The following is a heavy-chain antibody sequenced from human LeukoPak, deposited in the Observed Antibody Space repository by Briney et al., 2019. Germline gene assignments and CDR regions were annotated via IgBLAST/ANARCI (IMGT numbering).Heavy chain of an antibody. CDR3: VRESRGWYEDS. Sequence: PSETLSLTCIVSNYSITNNYYWGWIRPAPGKGLEWIGSIHHTGITYYTPSLERRVTISLDKSRNQFSLRLYSLTAADTAVYYCVRESRGWYEDSWGQGTLVTVSS. J-gene: IGHJ4*02. CDR2: IHHTGIT. V-gene: IGHV4-38-2*02. CDR1: NYSITNNYY. D-gene: IGHD6-19*01.